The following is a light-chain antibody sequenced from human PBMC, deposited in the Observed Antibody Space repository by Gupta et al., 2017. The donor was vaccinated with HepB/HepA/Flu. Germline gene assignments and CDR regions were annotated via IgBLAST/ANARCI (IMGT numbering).Light chain of an antibody. V-gene: IGKV3-15*01. J-gene: IGKJ4*01. CDR1: QTISNK. Sequence: EIVMTQSPATLSVSPGERATLSCRASQTISNKLAWYQQKPGQAPRLLIYDASTRATGITARFSGSGSGTEFSLTISSLQSEDFAVYYCHQYNNWPTFGGGTKVEIK. CDR3: HQYNNWPT. CDR2: DAS.